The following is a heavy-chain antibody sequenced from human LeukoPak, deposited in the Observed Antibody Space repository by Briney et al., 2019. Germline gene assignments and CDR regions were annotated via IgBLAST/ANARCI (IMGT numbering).Heavy chain of an antibody. CDR2: IYPGDSDT. Sequence: GASLKISCKGSGYSFTSYWIGWVRQMPGKGLEWMGIIYPGDSDTRYSPSFQGQVTISADKSISTAYLQWSSLKASDTAMYYCARLKWELPAGGPPGYWGQGTLVTVSS. CDR3: ARLKWELPAGGPPGY. CDR1: GYSFTSYW. D-gene: IGHD1-26*01. J-gene: IGHJ4*02. V-gene: IGHV5-51*01.